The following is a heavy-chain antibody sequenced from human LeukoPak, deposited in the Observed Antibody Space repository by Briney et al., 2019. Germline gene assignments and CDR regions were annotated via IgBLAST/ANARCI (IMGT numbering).Heavy chain of an antibody. J-gene: IGHJ4*02. CDR2: ISGSGGST. Sequence: GGSLRLSCAASGFTFSSYAMNWVRQAPGKGLEWVSVISGSGGSTFYTDSVKGRFTISRDNSKNTLYLQMNSLRAEDTAVYYCAKDRPSSGWYRFFDNWGQGTLVTVSS. D-gene: IGHD6-19*01. CDR1: GFTFSSYA. V-gene: IGHV3-23*01. CDR3: AKDRPSSGWYRFFDN.